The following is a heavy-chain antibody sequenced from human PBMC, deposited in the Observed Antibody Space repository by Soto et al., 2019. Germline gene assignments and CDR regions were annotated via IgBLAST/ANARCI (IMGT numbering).Heavy chain of an antibody. CDR3: ARDLSGITIFGVVYYYGMDV. J-gene: IGHJ6*02. Sequence: GGSLRLSCAASGFTFSSYWMSWVRQAPGKGLEWVANIQPSGSEKYYVDSVKGRFTISRDNAKNSLYLQMKSLRAEDTWGVYCARDLSGITIFGVVYYYGMDVWGQGTTVTVS. V-gene: IGHV3-7*01. CDR1: GFTFSSYW. D-gene: IGHD3-3*01. CDR2: IQPSGSEK.